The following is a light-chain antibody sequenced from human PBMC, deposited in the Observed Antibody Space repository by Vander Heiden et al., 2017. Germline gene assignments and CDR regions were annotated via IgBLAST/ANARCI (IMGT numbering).Light chain of an antibody. Sequence: EIVMTQSPATLSVSPGERATLSCRASQSVSSNLAWYQQKPGQAPRLLIYGASTRATGIPARFSGSGSGTEFTLTVSSLQSEDFAVYYCQQYNNWPLYTFGQGTKLEMK. J-gene: IGKJ2*01. CDR1: QSVSSN. CDR3: QQYNNWPLYT. V-gene: IGKV3-15*01. CDR2: GAS.